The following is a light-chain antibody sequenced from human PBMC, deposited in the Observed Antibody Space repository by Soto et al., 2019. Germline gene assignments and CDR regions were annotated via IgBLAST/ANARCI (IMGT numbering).Light chain of an antibody. CDR1: SSDVAAYNF. Sequence: QSALTQPASVSGSPGQSITISCTGTSSDVAAYNFVSWYQQHPGEVPKLMIYEVIKRPSGISDRFSGSKSGNTASLTISGLQAEDEADYYCSAHIHSNTVIFGGGTKLTVL. V-gene: IGLV2-14*03. J-gene: IGLJ2*01. CDR3: SAHIHSNTVI. CDR2: EVI.